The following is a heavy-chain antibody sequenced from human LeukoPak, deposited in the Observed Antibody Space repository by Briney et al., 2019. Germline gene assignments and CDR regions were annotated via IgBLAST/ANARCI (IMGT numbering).Heavy chain of an antibody. CDR3: ALEQVGATPDNWFDP. Sequence: PGASLRLSCAASGFTFSSYAMSWVRQAPGKGLEWVSAISGSGGSTYYADTVKGRFTISRDNSKNTLYLQMNSLRAEDTAVYYCALEQVGATPDNWFDPWGQGTLVTVSS. V-gene: IGHV3-23*01. J-gene: IGHJ5*02. D-gene: IGHD1-26*01. CDR1: GFTFSSYA. CDR2: ISGSGGST.